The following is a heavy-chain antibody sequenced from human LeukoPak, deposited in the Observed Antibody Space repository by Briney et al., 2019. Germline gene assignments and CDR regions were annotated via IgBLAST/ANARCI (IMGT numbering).Heavy chain of an antibody. V-gene: IGHV1-69*04. CDR2: IILILGIA. CDR3: ARVSDMYYLDV. D-gene: IGHD3-9*01. J-gene: IGHJ4*02. CDR1: GGTFSSFG. Sequence: SVKVSCKASGGTFSSFGISWVRQAPGQGLEWMGRIILILGIANYAQKFQGRVTVTADKSTSTAYMELSSLRSEDTAVYYCARVSDMYYLDVWGQGTLVTVSS.